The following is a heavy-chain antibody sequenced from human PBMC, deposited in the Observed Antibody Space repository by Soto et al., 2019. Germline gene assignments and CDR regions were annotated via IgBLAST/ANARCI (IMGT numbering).Heavy chain of an antibody. J-gene: IGHJ3*02. Sequence: SVKVSCKASGGTFSSYAISWVRQAPGQGLEWMGGIIPIFGTANYAQKFQGRVTITADESTSTAYMELSSLRSEDTAVYYCARDRDYYDSSGYSGAFDIWGQGTMVTVSS. D-gene: IGHD3-22*01. CDR3: ARDRDYYDSSGYSGAFDI. CDR1: GGTFSSYA. CDR2: IIPIFGTA. V-gene: IGHV1-69*13.